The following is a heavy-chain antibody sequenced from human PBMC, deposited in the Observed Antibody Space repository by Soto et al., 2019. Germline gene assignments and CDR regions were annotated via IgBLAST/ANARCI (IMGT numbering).Heavy chain of an antibody. Sequence: PGESLKISCKGSGYSFTNKCIAWVRQMPGKGLEWMGLICPGDSYIKYSPSFQGQVTISADKSINTAYLQWSSLKASDTAMYYCARHYKDTMSTRVLDYWGQGSLVTVSS. J-gene: IGHJ4*02. CDR2: ICPGDSYI. CDR1: GYSFTNKC. CDR3: ARHYKDTMSTRVLDY. D-gene: IGHD5-18*01. V-gene: IGHV5-51*01.